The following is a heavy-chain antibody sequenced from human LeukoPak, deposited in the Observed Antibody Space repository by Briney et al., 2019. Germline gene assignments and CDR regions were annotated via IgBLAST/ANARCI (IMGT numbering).Heavy chain of an antibody. D-gene: IGHD2-8*01. V-gene: IGHV3-30*18. CDR1: GFTFSSYG. CDR3: AKDHGRSDY. J-gene: IGHJ4*02. Sequence: PGGSLRLSCAASGFTFSSYGMHWVRQAPGKGLEWVAVISYDGSNKYYADSVKGRFTISRDNSKNTLYLQMNSLRAEDTAVYYCAKDHGRSDYWGQGTLVTVSS. CDR2: ISYDGSNK.